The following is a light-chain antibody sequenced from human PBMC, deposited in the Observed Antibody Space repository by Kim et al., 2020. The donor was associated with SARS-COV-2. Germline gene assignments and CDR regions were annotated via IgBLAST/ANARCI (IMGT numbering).Light chain of an antibody. CDR3: QQYNNWPYT. V-gene: IGKV3-15*01. J-gene: IGKJ2*01. CDR2: GAS. Sequence: SVSPGERATLSCRASQSVSSNLAWYQQKPGQAPRLLIYGASTRATGIPARFSGSGSGTEFTLTISSLQSEDFAVYYCQQYNNWPYTFGQGTKLGIK. CDR1: QSVSSN.